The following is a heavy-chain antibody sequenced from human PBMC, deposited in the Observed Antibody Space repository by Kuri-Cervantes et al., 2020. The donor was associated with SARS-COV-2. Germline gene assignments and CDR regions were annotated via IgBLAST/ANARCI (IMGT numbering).Heavy chain of an antibody. V-gene: IGHV3-23*01. CDR1: GFTFSSYA. CDR2: ISGSGGST. Sequence: GGSRRLSCAASGFTFSSYAMSRVRQVPGTGLEWVSAISGSGGSTYYADSVKGRFTISRDNSKNTLYLQMNSLRAEDTAVYYCAKLGIVRIVVVISEYYFDYWGQGALVTVSS. CDR3: AKLGIVRIVVVISEYYFDY. D-gene: IGHD3-22*01. J-gene: IGHJ4*02.